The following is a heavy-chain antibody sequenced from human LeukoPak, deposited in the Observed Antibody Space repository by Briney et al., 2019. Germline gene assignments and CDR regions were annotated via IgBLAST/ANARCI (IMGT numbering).Heavy chain of an antibody. CDR2: ISSSSYI. J-gene: IGHJ4*02. CDR1: GFTFSSYS. Sequence: GGSLRLSCAASGFTFSSYSMNWVRQAPGKGLEWVSSISSSSYIYYADSVKGRFTISRDNAKNSLYLQMNSLRAEDTAVYYCARDEENTMIVVGRPAFDYWGQGTLVTVSS. CDR3: ARDEENTMIVVGRPAFDY. V-gene: IGHV3-21*01. D-gene: IGHD3-22*01.